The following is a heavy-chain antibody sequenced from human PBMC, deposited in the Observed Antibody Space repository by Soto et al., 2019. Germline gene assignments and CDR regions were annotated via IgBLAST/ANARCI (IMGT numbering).Heavy chain of an antibody. CDR1: GGSITPYY. Sequence: QVQLHESGPGLVKPSETLSLTCTVSGGSITPYYWSWIRQPPGKRLEWIGYISSSGFTNYNPSLNSRVTISVDTSKNQFSLKLSSVAAADTAVYYCVRDCYSSSCFDLWGQGTLVTVSS. D-gene: IGHD6-13*01. J-gene: IGHJ4*02. V-gene: IGHV4-59*01. CDR2: ISSSGFT. CDR3: VRDCYSSSCFDL.